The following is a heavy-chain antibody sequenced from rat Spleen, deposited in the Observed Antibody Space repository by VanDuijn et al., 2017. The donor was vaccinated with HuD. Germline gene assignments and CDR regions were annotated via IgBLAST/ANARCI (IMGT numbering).Heavy chain of an antibody. Sequence: EVQLVESDGGLVQPGRSLKLSCAASGFTFSDFYMAWVRQAPTKGLEWVATISDDGSTTYYRDSVKGRFTISRDNAKRTLYLQMDSLRSEDTATYYCASRDYWGQGVMVTVSS. CDR3: ASRDY. V-gene: IGHV5-29*01. CDR2: ISDDGSTT. J-gene: IGHJ2*01. CDR1: GFTFSDFY.